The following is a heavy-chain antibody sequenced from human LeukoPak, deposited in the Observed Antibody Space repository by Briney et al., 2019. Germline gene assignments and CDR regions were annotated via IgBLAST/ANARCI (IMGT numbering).Heavy chain of an antibody. D-gene: IGHD3-22*01. Sequence: SETLSLTCTVSGYSISSGYYWGWIRQPPGKGLEWIGSIYHSGSTYYDPSLKSRVTISVDTSKNQFSLKLSSVTAADTAVYYCAKGSKLVVITRDHYMAVWGKGTTVTISS. J-gene: IGHJ6*03. CDR1: GYSISSGYY. CDR3: AKGSKLVVITRDHYMAV. V-gene: IGHV4-38-2*02. CDR2: IYHSGST.